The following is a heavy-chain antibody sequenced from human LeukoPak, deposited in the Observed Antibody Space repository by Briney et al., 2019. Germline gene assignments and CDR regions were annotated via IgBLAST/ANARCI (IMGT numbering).Heavy chain of an antibody. Sequence: GGSLRLSCAASGFSFSSYPMSWVRQAPGKGLEWVANMKPDGSEIFYVDSVKGRFTISRDNAKNSLHLQMNSLRAEDTAVYYCAKIGPDGDSDSCYRPLDFWGQGTLVTVSS. CDR2: MKPDGSEI. D-gene: IGHD2-21*02. CDR3: AKIGPDGDSDSCYRPLDF. V-gene: IGHV3-7*01. CDR1: GFSFSSYP. J-gene: IGHJ4*02.